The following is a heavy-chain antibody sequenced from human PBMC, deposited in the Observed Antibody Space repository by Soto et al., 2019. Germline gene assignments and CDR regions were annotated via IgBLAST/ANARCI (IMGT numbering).Heavy chain of an antibody. J-gene: IGHJ4*02. CDR3: TRDPRITDF. CDR1: VFSFIDHY. Sequence: PGWSLRLSCASSVFSFIDHYMTWIRQAPGKGLELLSYISPGGDITNYVDSVKGRFTISRDNAKNSLFLHMNSLRAEDTAVYYCTRDPRITDFWGQGTLVTVSS. D-gene: IGHD3-16*01. V-gene: IGHV3-11*01. CDR2: ISPGGDIT.